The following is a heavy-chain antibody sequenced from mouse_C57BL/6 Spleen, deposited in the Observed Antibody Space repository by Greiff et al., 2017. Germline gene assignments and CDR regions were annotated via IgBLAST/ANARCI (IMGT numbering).Heavy chain of an antibody. V-gene: IGHV7-3*01. CDR2: IRNKANGYTT. D-gene: IGHD2-5*01. J-gene: IGHJ1*03. Sequence: EVQGVESGGGLVQPGGSLSLSCAASGFTFTDYYMSWVRQPPGKALEWLGFIRNKANGYTTEYSASVKGRFTISRDNSQSILYLQMNALRAEDSATYYCARYDYSNPHWYFDVWGTGTTVTVSS. CDR1: GFTFTDYY. CDR3: ARYDYSNPHWYFDV.